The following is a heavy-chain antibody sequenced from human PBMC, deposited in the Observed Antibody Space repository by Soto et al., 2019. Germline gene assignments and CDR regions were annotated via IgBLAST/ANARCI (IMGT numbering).Heavy chain of an antibody. CDR3: ATDGTLYDSSGYSLAFDY. D-gene: IGHD3-22*01. Sequence: ASVKVSCKVSGYTLTELSMHWVQQAPGKGLEWMGGFDPEDGETIYAQKFQGRVTMTEDTSTDTAYMELSSLRSEDTAVYYCATDGTLYDSSGYSLAFDYWGQGTLVTVSS. CDR1: GYTLTELS. V-gene: IGHV1-24*01. CDR2: FDPEDGET. J-gene: IGHJ4*02.